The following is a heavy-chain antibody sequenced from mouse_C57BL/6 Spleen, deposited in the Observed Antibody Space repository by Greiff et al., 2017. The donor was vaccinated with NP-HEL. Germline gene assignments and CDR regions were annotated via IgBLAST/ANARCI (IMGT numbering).Heavy chain of an antibody. Sequence: DVQLQESGAELVKPGASVKLSCTASGFNIKDYYMHWVKQRTEQGLEWIGRIDPEDGETKYAPKFQGKATITADTSSNTAYLQLSSLTPEYTAVYYCARGGSVMGYYGSPDYWGQGTTLTVSS. CDR2: IDPEDGET. CDR1: GFNIKDYY. D-gene: IGHD1-1*01. J-gene: IGHJ2*01. V-gene: IGHV14-2*01. CDR3: ARGGSVMGYYGSPDY.